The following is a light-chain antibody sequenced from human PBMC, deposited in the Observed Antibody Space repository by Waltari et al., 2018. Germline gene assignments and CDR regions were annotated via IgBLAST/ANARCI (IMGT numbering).Light chain of an antibody. CDR3: CSYAGNYIHVL. Sequence: QSALTQPASVSGSPGPSITISCTGTSSDVGGYNSVSLYQHHPGKAPKVIIYDVSQRPSGVSNRFSGSKSGNTASLTISGLQPEDEADYFCCSYAGNYIHVLFGGGTKLTVL. J-gene: IGLJ2*01. CDR1: SSDVGGYNS. V-gene: IGLV2-23*02. CDR2: DVS.